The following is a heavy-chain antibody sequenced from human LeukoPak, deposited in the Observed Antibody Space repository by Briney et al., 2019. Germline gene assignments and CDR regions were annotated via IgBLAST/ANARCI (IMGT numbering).Heavy chain of an antibody. V-gene: IGHV4-38-2*02. CDR1: GYSISSGYY. Sequence: SETLSLTCTVSGYSISSGYYWGWIRQPPGKGLEWIGSGSTYYNPSLKSRVTISVETSKNQFSLNLHSVTAADTALYYCASAPHVNYFDFWGQGALVTVSA. CDR2: SGST. CDR3: ASAPHVNYFDF. J-gene: IGHJ4*02. D-gene: IGHD2/OR15-2a*01.